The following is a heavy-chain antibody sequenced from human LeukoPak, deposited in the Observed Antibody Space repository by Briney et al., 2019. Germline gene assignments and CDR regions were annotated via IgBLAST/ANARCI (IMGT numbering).Heavy chain of an antibody. D-gene: IGHD4-17*01. Sequence: GGSLRLSCAASGFTVSSNYMSWVRQAPGKGLEWVSVIYSGGTTYHADSVKGRFTISRDNSKSTLYLQMNSLRAGDTAVYYCARETTVIREWYFDLWGRGTLVTVAS. J-gene: IGHJ2*01. CDR2: IYSGGTT. CDR1: GFTVSSNY. CDR3: ARETTVIREWYFDL. V-gene: IGHV3-66*01.